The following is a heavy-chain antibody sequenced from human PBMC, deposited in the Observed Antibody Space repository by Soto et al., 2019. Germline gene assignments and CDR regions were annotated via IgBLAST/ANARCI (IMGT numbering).Heavy chain of an antibody. V-gene: IGHV3-30*18. CDR2: ISNDGTNQ. Sequence: GGSLRLSCDASGFTLSGFAMHWVRQAPGQWLEWVAVISNDGTNQYYSESVKGRFTISRDNSKNTLYLQMNNLRAEDTAVYYCAKAYYYDSSGYYDNYYAMDVWGQGXTVTVSS. J-gene: IGHJ6*02. CDR1: GFTLSGFA. D-gene: IGHD3-22*01. CDR3: AKAYYYDSSGYYDNYYAMDV.